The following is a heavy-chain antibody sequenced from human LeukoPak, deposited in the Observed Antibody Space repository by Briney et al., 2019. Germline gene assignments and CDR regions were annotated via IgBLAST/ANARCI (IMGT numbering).Heavy chain of an antibody. D-gene: IGHD6-13*01. CDR3: ARGVDTSSWFDY. CDR1: GFTFSNYA. CDR2: ISGSGGST. J-gene: IGHJ4*02. Sequence: GGSLRLSCAASGFTFSNYAMNWVRQAPGKGLEWVSDISGSGGSTYYADSVKGRFTISRGNSKSTLYLQMNSLRAEDTAVYYCARGVDTSSWFDYWAREPWSPSP. V-gene: IGHV3-23*01.